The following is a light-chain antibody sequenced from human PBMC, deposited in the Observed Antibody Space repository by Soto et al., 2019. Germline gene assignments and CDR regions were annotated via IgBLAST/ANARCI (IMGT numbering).Light chain of an antibody. CDR2: KAS. CDR3: QQYNSYPYT. J-gene: IGKJ2*01. Sequence: DIQMTQSPSTLTSSGGDRVTITCRASQRISSCLAWYQQKPGTAPKLLISKASGLQSGVPSRFSGLGSGTEFSLIISNLQPNDSATYYCQQYNSYPYTFGQGTNLEIK. V-gene: IGKV1-5*03. CDR1: QRISSC.